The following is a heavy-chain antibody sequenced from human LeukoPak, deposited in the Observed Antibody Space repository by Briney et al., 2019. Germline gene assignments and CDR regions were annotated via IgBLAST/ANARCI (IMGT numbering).Heavy chain of an antibody. CDR1: GFTFSNAW. CDR3: TTQYYYDSSGYAVDY. J-gene: IGHJ4*02. D-gene: IGHD3-22*01. V-gene: IGHV3-15*01. Sequence: GGSLRLPXAASGFTFSNAWMSCVRQAPGKALEWFGRIKSKTDGGTTEYSVPVKGRFTNSRDDSKNTLYLQMNSLKTEDTAVYYCTTQYYYDSSGYAVDYWGQRTLVTVSS. CDR2: IKSKTDGGTT.